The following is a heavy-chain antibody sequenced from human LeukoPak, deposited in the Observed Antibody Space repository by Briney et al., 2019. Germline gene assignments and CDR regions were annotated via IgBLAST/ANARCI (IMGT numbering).Heavy chain of an antibody. CDR3: ARAAEDYYDILTGYGDY. J-gene: IGHJ4*02. D-gene: IGHD3-9*01. CDR2: ISAYNGNT. V-gene: IGHV1-18*01. Sequence: ASVKVSCKASGYTFTSYGISWVRQAPGQGLEWTGWISAYNGNTNYAQKLQGRVTMTTDTSTSTAYMELRSLRSDDTAVYYCARAAEDYYDILTGYGDYWGQGTLVTVSS. CDR1: GYTFTSYG.